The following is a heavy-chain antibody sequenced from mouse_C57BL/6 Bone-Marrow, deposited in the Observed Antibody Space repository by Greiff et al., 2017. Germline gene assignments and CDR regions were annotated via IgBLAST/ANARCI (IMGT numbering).Heavy chain of an antibody. CDR1: GYTFTSYW. J-gene: IGHJ4*01. V-gene: IGHV1-64*01. CDR2: IFPGSGST. Sequence: QVQLQQPGAELVKPGASVKLSCKASGYTFTSYWMHWVKQRPGQGLEWIGEIFPGSGSTYYNEKFKGKATLTVDTSSSTAYMQLSSLTSEDSAVYFCAREEDIYYGIPYAMDYWGQGTSVTVSS. CDR3: AREEDIYYGIPYAMDY. D-gene: IGHD2-1*01.